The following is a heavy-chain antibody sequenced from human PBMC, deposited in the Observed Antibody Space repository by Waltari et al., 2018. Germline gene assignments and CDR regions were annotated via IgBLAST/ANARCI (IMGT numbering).Heavy chain of an antibody. V-gene: IGHV4-39*01. CDR2: KSYTGST. CDR3: VRSFDFWSGTYYFDL. D-gene: IGHD3-3*01. CDR1: RKSISSSSSC. Sequence: QVQLQESGPGLVRPSETLSLTCTVSRKSISSSSSCWGWMRQPPGKGREWIGGKSYTGSTNYHPSLKSRATRSVDTSKGQFSLKLSSVTAADTAVYYCVRSFDFWSGTYYFDLWGQGTLVTVSS. J-gene: IGHJ4*02.